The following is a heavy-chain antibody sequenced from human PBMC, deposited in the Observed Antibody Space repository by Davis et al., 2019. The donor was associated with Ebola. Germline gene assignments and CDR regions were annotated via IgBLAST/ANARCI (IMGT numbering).Heavy chain of an antibody. V-gene: IGHV6-1*01. CDR3: AGGGSKGLNV. Sequence: HSQTLSLTCVISGDSVSSNSAAWNWIRQSPSRGLEWLGETYYRSKWSHDYATSVRGRISINPDTSKNQFSLQLNSVTPEDTAVYYCAGGGSKGLNVWGKGTTVTVSS. CDR1: GDSVSSNSAA. D-gene: IGHD2-2*01. J-gene: IGHJ6*04. CDR2: TYYRSKWSH.